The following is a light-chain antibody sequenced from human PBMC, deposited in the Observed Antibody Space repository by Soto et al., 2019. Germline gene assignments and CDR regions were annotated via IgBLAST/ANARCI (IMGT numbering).Light chain of an antibody. CDR1: QGITNY. CDR2: AAS. Sequence: DIQLTQSPSFLSASVGDRVTITCRASQGITNYLAWYQHKTGKAPKLLIYAASTLQSRVPSRFSGSGSGTEFTLTISSLQPEDFATYYCQQLNSYPYTFAQGTKLEIK. CDR3: QQLNSYPYT. V-gene: IGKV1-9*01. J-gene: IGKJ2*01.